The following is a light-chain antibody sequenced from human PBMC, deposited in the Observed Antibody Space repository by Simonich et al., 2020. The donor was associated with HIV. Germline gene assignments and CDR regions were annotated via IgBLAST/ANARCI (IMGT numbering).Light chain of an antibody. CDR1: QSVSNY. Sequence: EIVLTQSPATLSLSPGERATLSCRASQSVSNYLAWYHQKPGQAPRLLIYDASNRATGIPARFSGSGSGTEFTLTINSMQSEDFAVYYCQQYNNWPLFFGQGAKLEIK. CDR3: QQYNNWPLF. CDR2: DAS. V-gene: IGKV3D-15*01. J-gene: IGKJ2*01.